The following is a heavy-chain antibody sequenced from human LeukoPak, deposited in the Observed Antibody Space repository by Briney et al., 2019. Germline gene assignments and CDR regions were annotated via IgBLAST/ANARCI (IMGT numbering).Heavy chain of an antibody. CDR1: GGSISSSSYY. CDR2: IYYSGST. D-gene: IGHD3-16*02. J-gene: IGHJ4*02. V-gene: IGHV4-39*01. CDR3: ARQDYDYVWGSYRF. Sequence: LETLSLTCTVSGGSISSSSYYWGWSRQPPGKGLEWIGSIYYSGSTYYNPSLKSRVTISVDTSKNQFSLKLSSVTAADTAVYYCARQDYDYVWGSYRFWGQGTLVTVSS.